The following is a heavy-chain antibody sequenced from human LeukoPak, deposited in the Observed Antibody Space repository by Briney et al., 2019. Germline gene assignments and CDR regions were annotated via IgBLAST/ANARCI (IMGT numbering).Heavy chain of an antibody. J-gene: IGHJ4*02. D-gene: IGHD6-13*01. CDR1: GGTFNSYA. CDR3: AREGQQLGNY. CDR2: IIPILGIA. Sequence: GSSVKFSCKASGGTFNSYAISWVRQAPGQGLEWMGRIIPILGIANYAQKFQGRVTITADKSTSTAYMELSSLRSEDTAVYYCAREGQQLGNYWGQGTLVTVSS. V-gene: IGHV1-69*04.